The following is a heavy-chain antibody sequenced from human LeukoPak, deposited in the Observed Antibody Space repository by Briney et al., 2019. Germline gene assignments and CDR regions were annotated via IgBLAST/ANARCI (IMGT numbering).Heavy chain of an antibody. CDR3: VRWGVWENYYYDSNKFDY. D-gene: IGHD3-22*01. V-gene: IGHV3-11*04. CDR2: ISIDGNTI. CDR1: GFTFSYFY. J-gene: IGHJ4*02. Sequence: GGSLRLSCAASGFTFSYFYMSWIRQAPGKGLEWVAYISIDGNTIYYADSVKGRFTISRDNAKSSLYLQMNSLRAEDTAVYYCVRWGVWENYYYDSNKFDYWGQGTLVTVSS.